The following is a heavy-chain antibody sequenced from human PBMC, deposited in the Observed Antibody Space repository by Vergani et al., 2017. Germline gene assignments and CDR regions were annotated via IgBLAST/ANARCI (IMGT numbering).Heavy chain of an antibody. CDR1: GYSIGSGFY. CDR3: ARSQGDYWYFDL. CDR2: IHNRGKT. J-gene: IGHJ2*01. Sequence: QGRLEELGPGLVKPSETLSLTCSVSGYSIGSGFYWAWIRQSPGEGLQWLTSIHNRGKTYHNPSLKSRVSVSLDTSKDRFSHNLTSVTATDTAVYYCARSQGDYWYFDLWGPGSLVTVSS. D-gene: IGHD2-21*01. V-gene: IGHV4-38-2*01.